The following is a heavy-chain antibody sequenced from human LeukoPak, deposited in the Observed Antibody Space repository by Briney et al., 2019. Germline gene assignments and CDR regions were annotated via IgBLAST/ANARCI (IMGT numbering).Heavy chain of an antibody. Sequence: PGGSLRLSCAASGFTFTSYAMSWVRQAPEKGLEWVSVISGSGDSTYYADSVRGRFTISRDNSKNTLYLRMNSLRAEDTAIYYCARRLAQTQGFDYWGQGTLVTVSS. CDR2: ISGSGDST. V-gene: IGHV3-23*01. J-gene: IGHJ4*02. CDR1: GFTFTSYA. CDR3: ARRLAQTQGFDY. D-gene: IGHD2-21*01.